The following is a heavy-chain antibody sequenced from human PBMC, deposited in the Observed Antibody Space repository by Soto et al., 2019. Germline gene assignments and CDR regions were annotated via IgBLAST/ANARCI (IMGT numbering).Heavy chain of an antibody. J-gene: IGHJ4*02. CDR1: GGSFSSYY. Sequence: SETLSLTCTVAGGSFSSYYWSWIRQPAGKGLEWIGRIYTSGITNYNPSLKSRVTMSVDTSSKQFSLNMTSVTAADTAVYFCARELAEAARSLDFWGLGTLVTVSS. D-gene: IGHD6-6*01. V-gene: IGHV4-4*07. CDR3: ARELAEAARSLDF. CDR2: IYTSGIT.